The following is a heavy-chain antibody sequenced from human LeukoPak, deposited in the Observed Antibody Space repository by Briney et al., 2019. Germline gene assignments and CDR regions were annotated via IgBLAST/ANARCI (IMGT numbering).Heavy chain of an antibody. J-gene: IGHJ4*02. CDR1: GFTFSSYA. V-gene: IGHV3-23*01. CDR3: AKGHSSSWSFDY. D-gene: IGHD6-13*01. CDR2: ISARGDSP. Sequence: PGGSLRLSCAASGFTFSSYAMSWVRQAPGKGLEWVSAISARGDSPHYADSVKGRFTISRDNSKNTLYLQMNSLRAEDTAVYYCAKGHSSSWSFDYWGQGTLVTVSS.